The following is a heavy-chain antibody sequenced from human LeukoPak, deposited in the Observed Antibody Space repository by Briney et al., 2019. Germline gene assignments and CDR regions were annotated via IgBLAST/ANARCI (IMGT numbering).Heavy chain of an antibody. J-gene: IGHJ6*03. CDR3: ARALARSYYYYYMDV. D-gene: IGHD6-6*01. CDR1: GGSISSGSYY. Sequence: SQTLSLTCTVSGGSISSGSYYWSWIRQPAGKELEWVGLIYTSGSTNYNPSRKSRVTISVDTSTHQFSLQLRSPTAADTAVYYCARALARSYYYYYMDVWGKGTTVTVSS. V-gene: IGHV4-61*02. CDR2: IYTSGST.